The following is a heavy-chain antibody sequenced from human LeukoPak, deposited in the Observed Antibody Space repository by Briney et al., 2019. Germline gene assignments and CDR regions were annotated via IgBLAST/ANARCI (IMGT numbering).Heavy chain of an antibody. D-gene: IGHD1-26*01. CDR3: ARTYSGSYLAPDY. V-gene: IGHV3-21*01. CDR1: GFTFSSYS. J-gene: IGHJ4*02. CDR2: ISSSSSYI. Sequence: GGSLRLSCAASGFTFSSYSMNWVRQAPGKGLEWVSSISSSSSYIYYADSVKDRFTLSRDKAKNSLYLQMNSLRAEDTAVYYCARTYSGSYLAPDYWGQGTLVTVSS.